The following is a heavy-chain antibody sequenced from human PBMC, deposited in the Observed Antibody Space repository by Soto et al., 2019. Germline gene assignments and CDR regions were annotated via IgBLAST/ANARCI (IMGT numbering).Heavy chain of an antibody. CDR3: AIVDRWFKYIDY. J-gene: IGHJ4*02. CDR1: GFTFSSYA. CDR2: ISYDGSNK. Sequence: GGSLRLSCAASGFTFSSYAMHWVRQAPGKGLEWVAVISYDGSNKYYADSVKGRFTISRDNSKNTLYLQMNSLRAEDTAVYYWAIVDRWFKYIDYWGQGTLVTVSS. V-gene: IGHV3-30-3*01. D-gene: IGHD2-15*01.